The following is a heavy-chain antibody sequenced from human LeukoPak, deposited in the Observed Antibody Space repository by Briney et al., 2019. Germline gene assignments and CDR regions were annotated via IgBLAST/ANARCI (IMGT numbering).Heavy chain of an antibody. Sequence: RASVKVSCKASGGTFSSYAISWVRQAPGQGLEWMGGIIPIFGTANYAQKFQGRVTITADESTSTAYMELSSLRSEDTAVYYCARGFMVRGVIEYDYWGQGTLVTVSS. CDR3: ARGFMVRGVIEYDY. CDR1: GGTFSSYA. CDR2: IIPIFGTA. V-gene: IGHV1-69*13. D-gene: IGHD3-10*01. J-gene: IGHJ4*02.